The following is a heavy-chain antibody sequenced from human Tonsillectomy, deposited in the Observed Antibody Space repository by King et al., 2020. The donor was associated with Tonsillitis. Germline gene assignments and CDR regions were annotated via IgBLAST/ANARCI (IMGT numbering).Heavy chain of an antibody. CDR1: GYTFTGYY. J-gene: IGHJ4*02. Sequence: QLVQSGAEVKKPGASVKVSCKASGYTFTGYYMHWVRQAPGQGLEWMGWIKPKSGGTKYEQKFQGRVTMTRDTSISTAYMELRWLRSDDTAVYYCARVNGYYYDSSGYPIDYWGQGTLVTVSS. CDR3: ARVNGYYYDSSGYPIDY. D-gene: IGHD3-22*01. V-gene: IGHV1-2*02. CDR2: IKPKSGGT.